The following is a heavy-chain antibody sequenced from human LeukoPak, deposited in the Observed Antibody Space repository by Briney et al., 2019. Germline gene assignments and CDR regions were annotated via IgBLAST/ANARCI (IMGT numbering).Heavy chain of an antibody. Sequence: GGSLRLSCAASGFTFSSYAMHWVRQAPGKGLEWVAVISYDGSNKYYADSVKGRFTISRDNSKNTLYLQMNSLRAEDTAVYYCARAKYYYGSGSYYDLDYWGQGTLVTVSS. CDR3: ARAKYYYGSGSYYDLDY. J-gene: IGHJ4*02. CDR2: ISYDGSNK. D-gene: IGHD3-10*01. CDR1: GFTFSSYA. V-gene: IGHV3-30-3*01.